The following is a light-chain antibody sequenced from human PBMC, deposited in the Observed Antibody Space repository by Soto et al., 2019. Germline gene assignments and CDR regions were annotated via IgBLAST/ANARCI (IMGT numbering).Light chain of an antibody. Sequence: QSVLTQPPSASGTPGQRVTSSCSGSSSNVGGNPVNWYQHVPTTAPKLLIYTNTQRPSGVPDRFSGSKSGTSASLAISGLQSEDEADYYCASWDDSLNGPVFGTGTKATV. CDR1: SSNVGGNP. V-gene: IGLV1-44*01. CDR2: TNT. J-gene: IGLJ1*01. CDR3: ASWDDSLNGPV.